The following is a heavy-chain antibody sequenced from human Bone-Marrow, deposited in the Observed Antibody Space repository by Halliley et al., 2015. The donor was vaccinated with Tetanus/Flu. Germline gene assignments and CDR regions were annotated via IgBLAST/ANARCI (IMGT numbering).Heavy chain of an antibody. CDR2: ISPGGGTP. Sequence: ISPGGGTPSYAQKFQGRVPMTRNTSTSTVYMELSSLRSKDTAVYYCARAYGYGDYQTTFDYWGQGTLVTVSS. D-gene: IGHD4-17*01. CDR3: ARAYGYGDYQTTFDY. V-gene: IGHV1-46*01. J-gene: IGHJ4*02.